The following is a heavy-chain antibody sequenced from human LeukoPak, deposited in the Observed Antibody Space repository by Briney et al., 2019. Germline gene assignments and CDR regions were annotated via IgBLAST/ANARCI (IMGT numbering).Heavy chain of an antibody. V-gene: IGHV4-59*01. D-gene: IGHD4-23*01. CDR1: GGSINSYY. CDR2: IYYSGST. Sequence: PSETLSLTCTVSGGSINSYYWNWIRQPPGKGLEWIGYIYYSGSTNYNPSLKSRVTISVDTSKNQFSLKLSSVTAADTAVYYCARDRWISSYFDYWGQGTLVIVSS. J-gene: IGHJ4*02. CDR3: ARDRWISSYFDY.